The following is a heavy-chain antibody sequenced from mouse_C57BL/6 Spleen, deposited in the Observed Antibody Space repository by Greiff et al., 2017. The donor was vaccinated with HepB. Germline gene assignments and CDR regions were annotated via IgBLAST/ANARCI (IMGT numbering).Heavy chain of an antibody. CDR1: GYSITSGYY. V-gene: IGHV3-6*01. CDR3: AKGKLSTMITTDGYWYFDV. Sequence: EVQLQESGPGLVKPSQSLSLTCSVTGYSITSGYYWNWIRQFPGNKLEWMGYISYDGSNNYNPSLKNRISITRDTSKNQFFLKLNSVTTEDTATYYCAKGKLSTMITTDGYWYFDVWGTGTTVTVSS. CDR2: ISYDGSN. D-gene: IGHD2-4*01. J-gene: IGHJ1*03.